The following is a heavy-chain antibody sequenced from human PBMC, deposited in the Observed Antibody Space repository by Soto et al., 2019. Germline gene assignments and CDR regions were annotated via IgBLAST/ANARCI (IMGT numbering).Heavy chain of an antibody. CDR2: LSSSSSSI. CDR1: GFTFSSYS. V-gene: IGHV3-21*01. J-gene: IGHJ3*02. Sequence: PGGSLRLSCAASGFTFSSYSMNWVRQAPGKGLEWVSSLSSSSSSIYYADSVKGRFTISRDNAKNSLYLQMNNLRAEDTAVYYCASDHSTGPYSFDIWGQGTMVTVSS. D-gene: IGHD4-17*01. CDR3: ASDHSTGPYSFDI.